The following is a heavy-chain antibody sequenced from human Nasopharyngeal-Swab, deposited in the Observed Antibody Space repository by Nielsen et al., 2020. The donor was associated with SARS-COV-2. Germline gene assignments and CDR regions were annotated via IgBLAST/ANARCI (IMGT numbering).Heavy chain of an antibody. CDR1: GFPFDDYA. CDR2: ISWNSMSI. J-gene: IGHJ6*02. V-gene: IGHV3-9*01. CDR3: AKDIQVTIFGVVGGMDV. D-gene: IGHD3-3*01. Sequence: SLKTSCAASGFPFDDYAMHWVRQAPGKGLEWVSGISWNSMSIAYADSVKGRFTISRDNAGNSLYLQMNSLRAEDTALYYCAKDIQVTIFGVVGGMDVWGQGTTVTVSS.